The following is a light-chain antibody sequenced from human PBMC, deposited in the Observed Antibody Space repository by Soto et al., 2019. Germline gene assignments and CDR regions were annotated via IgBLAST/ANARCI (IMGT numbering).Light chain of an antibody. CDR1: SSVVGGYNY. CDR3: SSYTSSSTVV. V-gene: IGLV2-14*01. Sequence: SALTQPASVSGSPGQSITISCTGTSSVVGGYNYVSWYQQHPGKAPKLMIYDVSNRPSGVSNRFSDSKSGNTASLTISGLQAEDEADYYCSSYTSSSTVVFGGGTKVTVL. J-gene: IGLJ2*01. CDR2: DVS.